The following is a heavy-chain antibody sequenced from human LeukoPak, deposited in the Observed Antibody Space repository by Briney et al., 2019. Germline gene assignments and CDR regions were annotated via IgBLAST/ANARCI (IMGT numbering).Heavy chain of an antibody. Sequence: SSETLSLTCTVSGGSISSSSYYWGWIRQPPGKGLEWIGSIYYSGSTYYNPSLKSRVTISVDTSKNQFSLKLSSVTAADTAVYYCAHGYYDFWSGLNWFDPWGQGTLVTVSS. D-gene: IGHD3-3*01. J-gene: IGHJ5*02. V-gene: IGHV4-39*01. CDR2: IYYSGST. CDR1: GGSISSSSYY. CDR3: AHGYYDFWSGLNWFDP.